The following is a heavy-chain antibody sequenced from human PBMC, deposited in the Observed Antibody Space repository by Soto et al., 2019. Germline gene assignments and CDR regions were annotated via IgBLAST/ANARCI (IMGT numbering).Heavy chain of an antibody. CDR3: TRYASRDSRSRGWFGP. V-gene: IGHV3-30*03. D-gene: IGHD6-13*01. Sequence: GGSLRLSCAASGFTFSSYGMHWVRQAPGKGLEWVAVISYDGSNKYYADSVKGRFTISIDNSKNTLYLQMNSLRAEDTAVYYCTRYASRDSRSRGWFGPWGPVTLVTISS. J-gene: IGHJ5*02. CDR2: ISYDGSNK. CDR1: GFTFSSYG.